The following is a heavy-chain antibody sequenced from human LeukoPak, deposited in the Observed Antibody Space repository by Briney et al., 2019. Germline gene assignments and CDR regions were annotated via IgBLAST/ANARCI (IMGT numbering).Heavy chain of an antibody. CDR1: GGSISSGSYY. CDR2: VYTSGST. J-gene: IGHJ4*02. D-gene: IGHD4-17*01. CDR3: ARASNYGPYSL. V-gene: IGHV4-61*02. Sequence: SETLSLTCTVSGGSISSGSYYWSWVRQSAGKGLEWVGRVYTSGSTNYKPSLKSRVTISVDKSKNQFTLKLSSVTAADTAVYYCARASNYGPYSLWGQGTLVTVSS.